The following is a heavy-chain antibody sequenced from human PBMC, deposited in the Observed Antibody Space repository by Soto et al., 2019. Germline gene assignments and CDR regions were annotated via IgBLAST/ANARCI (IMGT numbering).Heavy chain of an antibody. CDR1: GFTLTDHF. CDR3: ARTVLVSAISHPYDL. D-gene: IGHD3-10*01. J-gene: IGHJ2*01. CDR2: TRNRANGFTT. V-gene: IGHV3-72*01. Sequence: EVQLVESGGGLVQPGGSLRLSCSASGFTLTDHFMDWVRQAPGKGLEWIGRTRNRANGFTTEYAASVKGRFTVSRDDSPTSLSLQLNSLKSEDTALYYCARTVLVSAISHPYDLWGRGTLVTVSS.